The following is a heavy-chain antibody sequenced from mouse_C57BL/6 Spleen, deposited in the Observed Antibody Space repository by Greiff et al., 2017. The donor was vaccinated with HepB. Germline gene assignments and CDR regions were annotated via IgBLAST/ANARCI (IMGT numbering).Heavy chain of an antibody. CDR2: IDPETGGT. CDR1: GYTFTDYE. D-gene: IGHD2-4*01. Sequence: ESGAELVRPGASVTLSCKASGYTFTDYEMHWVKQTPVHGLEWIGAIDPETGGTAYNQKFKGKAILTADKSSSTAYMELRSLTSEDSAVYYCTRRDDYDSGGYYWGQGTTLTVSS. J-gene: IGHJ2*01. CDR3: TRRDDYDSGGYY. V-gene: IGHV1-15*01.